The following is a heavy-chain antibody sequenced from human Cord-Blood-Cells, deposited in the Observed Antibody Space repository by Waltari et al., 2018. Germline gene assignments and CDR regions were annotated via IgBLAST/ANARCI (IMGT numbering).Heavy chain of an antibody. V-gene: IGHV4-34*01. D-gene: IGHD3-16*02. CDR3: ARGSPMMTFGGVIADLYYVDY. J-gene: IGHJ4*02. CDR2: IEHSGST. CDR1: VGSFSGYY. Sequence: QVQLQQWAAGLLKPSETLSLTCAVYVGSFSGYYWSWIRQPPGKGLVGIGEIEHSGSTNYNPYLKSRVTISGDTSKNQCSMKLSSETAAEPAVYYCARGSPMMTFGGVIADLYYVDYWGQGTLVTVSS.